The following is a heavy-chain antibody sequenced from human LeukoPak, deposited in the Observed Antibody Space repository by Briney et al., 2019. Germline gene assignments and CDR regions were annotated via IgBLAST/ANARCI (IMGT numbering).Heavy chain of an antibody. D-gene: IGHD6-13*01. J-gene: IGHJ4*02. Sequence: SETLSLTCAVYGGSFSGYYWSWIRQPPGKGLEWIGEINHSGSTNYNPSLKSRVTISVDTSKNQFSLKLSSVTAADTAVYYCAREGQQLASVDYWGQGTLVTVSS. CDR2: INHSGST. CDR1: GGSFSGYY. CDR3: AREGQQLASVDY. V-gene: IGHV4-34*01.